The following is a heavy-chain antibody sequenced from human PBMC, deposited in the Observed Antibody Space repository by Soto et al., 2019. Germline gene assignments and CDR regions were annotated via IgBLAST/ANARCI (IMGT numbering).Heavy chain of an antibody. J-gene: IGHJ6*02. V-gene: IGHV1-69*06. CDR2: IIPLLKTV. D-gene: IGHD6-25*01. CDR1: GGTFASYS. CDR3: ARDPVDLFGYMDV. Sequence: QEELVQSGAEVKKPGSSVNVSCKASGGTFASYSITWVRRAPGNGLEWMGEIIPLLKTVNYAQKFQGRVTITGDRSTSTVYMALSRLRSDDTAVYYCARDPVDLFGYMDVWGHGTTVTVS.